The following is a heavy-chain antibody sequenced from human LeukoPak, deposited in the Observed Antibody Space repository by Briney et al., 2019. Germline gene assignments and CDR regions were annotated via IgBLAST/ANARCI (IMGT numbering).Heavy chain of an antibody. Sequence: SVRVSCKASGGTLSTYSISWVQQAPGQGLEWMGGIIPIFNTINYAQRFQGRVTLTADESTNTAYMELSSLRSEDTAVYYCARGLSRWSTPTSSYYYRMDVWGQGTTVAVSS. V-gene: IGHV1-69*01. D-gene: IGHD4-23*01. CDR1: GGTLSTYS. J-gene: IGHJ6*02. CDR2: IIPIFNTI. CDR3: ARGLSRWSTPTSSYYYRMDV.